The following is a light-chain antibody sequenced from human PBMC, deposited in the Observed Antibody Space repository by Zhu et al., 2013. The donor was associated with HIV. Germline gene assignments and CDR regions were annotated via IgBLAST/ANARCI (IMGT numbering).Light chain of an antibody. CDR2: EDN. CDR1: SGSIASKY. J-gene: IGLJ2*01. Sequence: NFMLTQPHSVSESPGKTVTISCTRSSGSIASKYVQWYQQRPGSSPTTVIYEDNQRPSGVPDRFSGSIDSSSNSASLTISGLKTEDEADYYCQSYDSSNFVVFGGGTKLTVL. V-gene: IGLV6-57*01. CDR3: QSYDSSNFVV.